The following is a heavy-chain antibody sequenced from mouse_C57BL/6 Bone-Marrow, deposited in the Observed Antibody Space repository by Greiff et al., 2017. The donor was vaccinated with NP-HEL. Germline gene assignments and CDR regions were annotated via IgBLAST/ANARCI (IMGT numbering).Heavy chain of an antibody. Sequence: EVHLVESGGDLVKPGGSLKLSCAASGFTFSSYGMSWVRQTPDKRLEWVATISSGGSYTYYPDSVKGRFTISRDNATNTLYLQMSSLTSEDTAMYYCASPYVCAVAWFSYWGRGTLVTVSA. J-gene: IGHJ3*01. V-gene: IGHV5-6*01. CDR2: ISSGGSYT. CDR3: ASPYVCAVAWFSY. CDR1: GFTFSSYG.